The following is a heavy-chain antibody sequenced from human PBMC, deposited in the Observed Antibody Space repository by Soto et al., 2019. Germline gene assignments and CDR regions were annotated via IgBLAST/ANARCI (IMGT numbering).Heavy chain of an antibody. Sequence: GASVKVSCKASGYTFTCYGIHWVRQAPGQRLEWTGWINAGNGNTKYSEKFQGRVTITRDTSASTAYLELSSLRSEDTAVYYCARDPNDSSAYYHHYYYGMDVWGQGTTVTVSS. D-gene: IGHD3-22*01. V-gene: IGHV1-3*01. CDR1: GYTFTCYG. J-gene: IGHJ6*02. CDR2: INAGNGNT. CDR3: ARDPNDSSAYYHHYYYGMDV.